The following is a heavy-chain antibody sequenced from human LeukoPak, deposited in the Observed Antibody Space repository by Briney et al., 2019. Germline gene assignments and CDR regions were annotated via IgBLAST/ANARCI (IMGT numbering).Heavy chain of an antibody. Sequence: SETLSLTCAVSGYSISSVYFWGWLRRPPGKGLEWIGTTDHSGSTYYTPSLKSRVTMSVDTSKNQFSLNLSSVTAADTAFYYCARNGGYGKFDYWGQGTLVTVSS. CDR2: TDHSGST. D-gene: IGHD1-26*01. V-gene: IGHV4-38-2*01. J-gene: IGHJ4*02. CDR1: GYSISSVYF. CDR3: ARNGGYGKFDY.